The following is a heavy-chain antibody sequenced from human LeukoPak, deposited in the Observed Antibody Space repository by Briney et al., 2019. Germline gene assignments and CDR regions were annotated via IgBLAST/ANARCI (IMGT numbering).Heavy chain of an antibody. J-gene: IGHJ4*02. Sequence: SVKVSCKASGGTFSSYAISWVRQAPGQGLEWMGRIIPILGIANYAQKFQGRVTITADKSTSTAYMELSSLRSEDTAVYYCARGYSGYKSGAADYWGQGTLVTVSS. D-gene: IGHD5-12*01. CDR1: GGTFSSYA. CDR3: ARGYSGYKSGAADY. CDR2: IIPILGIA. V-gene: IGHV1-69*04.